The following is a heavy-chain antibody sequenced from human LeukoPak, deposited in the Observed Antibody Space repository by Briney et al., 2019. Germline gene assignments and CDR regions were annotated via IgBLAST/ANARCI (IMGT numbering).Heavy chain of an antibody. Sequence: ASVKVSCKASGDTFTGYYMHWVRQAPGLGLEWMGRINPNSGGTNYAQTFQGRVTMTRDTSISTAYTELSRLRSDDTAVYYCARNSGGIVVVPTAAPDYWGQGTLVTVSS. CDR2: INPNSGGT. D-gene: IGHD2-2*01. J-gene: IGHJ4*02. V-gene: IGHV1-2*06. CDR1: GDTFTGYY. CDR3: ARNSGGIVVVPTAAPDY.